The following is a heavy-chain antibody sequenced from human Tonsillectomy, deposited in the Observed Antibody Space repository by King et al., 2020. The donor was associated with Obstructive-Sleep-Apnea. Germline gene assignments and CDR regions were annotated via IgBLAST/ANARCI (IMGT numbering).Heavy chain of an antibody. D-gene: IGHD2-2*01. J-gene: IGHJ4*02. CDR2: IFYRGSTYYT. V-gene: IGHV4-39*02. CDR1: GASISSSSYY. Sequence: LQLQESGPRLVKPSETLSLTCSVSGASISSSSYYWGWIRRPPGKGLEWIGNIFYRGSTYYTYYTPSLKSRVTISLDTSQNHFSLRLSSVTAADRAVYYCATSPENCGSTSCYFSFWGQGTLVTVSS. CDR3: ATSPENCGSTSCYFSF.